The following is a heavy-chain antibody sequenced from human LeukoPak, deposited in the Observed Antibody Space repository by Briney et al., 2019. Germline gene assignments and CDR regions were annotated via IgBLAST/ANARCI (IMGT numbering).Heavy chain of an antibody. Sequence: PSETLSLTCTVSGGSISSGDYYRSWIRQPPGKGLEWIGYIYYSGSTYYNPSLKSRVTISVDTSKNQFSLKLSSVTAADTAVYYCASYLYGSGSYIQHWGQGTLVTVSS. CDR2: IYYSGST. D-gene: IGHD3-10*01. CDR1: GGSISSGDYY. J-gene: IGHJ1*01. CDR3: ASYLYGSGSYIQH. V-gene: IGHV4-30-4*01.